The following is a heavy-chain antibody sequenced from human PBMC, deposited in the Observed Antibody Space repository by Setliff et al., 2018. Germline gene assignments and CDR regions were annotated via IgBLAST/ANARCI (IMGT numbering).Heavy chain of an antibody. V-gene: IGHV4-61*09. CDR2: IYTSWSS. J-gene: IGHJ4*02. D-gene: IGHD2-15*01. CDR1: GGSISSAPYY. Sequence: PSETLSLTCTVSGGSISSAPYYWSWIRQPAGKGPEWIGHIYTSWSSNYNPSLKSRVTMSIDTSKNRFSLNLTSVTAADTAVYYCATSGFCSAGSCYSFDDWGQGALVTVSS. CDR3: ATSGFCSAGSCYSFDD.